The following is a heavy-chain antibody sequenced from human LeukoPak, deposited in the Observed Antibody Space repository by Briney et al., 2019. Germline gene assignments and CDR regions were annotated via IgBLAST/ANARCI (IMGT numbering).Heavy chain of an antibody. D-gene: IGHD6-13*01. CDR2: IYPGDSDT. CDR1: GYSFTSYW. V-gene: IGHV5-51*01. Sequence: GESLKISCKGSGYSFTSYWIGWVRQMPGKGLEWMGIIYPGDSDTRYSPSFQGQVTISADKSISTACLQWSSLKASDSAMYYCARQDRSWGGGFDYWGQGTLVTVSS. J-gene: IGHJ4*02. CDR3: ARQDRSWGGGFDY.